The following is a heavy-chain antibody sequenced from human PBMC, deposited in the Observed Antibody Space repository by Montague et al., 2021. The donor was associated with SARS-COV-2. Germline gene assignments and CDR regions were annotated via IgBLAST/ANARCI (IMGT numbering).Heavy chain of an antibody. CDR3: ARPFYGGVGTNFFYYYAMDV. CDR2: ISWNSNRI. D-gene: IGHD4-23*01. V-gene: IGHV3-9*01. Sequence: SLRLSCAASGFTFDEYAMHWVRQAPGKGLEWVSGISWNSNRIGYAESVKGRFTASRDNAKNAVCLQMNSLRAEDTALYFCARPFYGGVGTNFFYYYAMDVWGQGTTVTVSS. J-gene: IGHJ6*02. CDR1: GFTFDEYA.